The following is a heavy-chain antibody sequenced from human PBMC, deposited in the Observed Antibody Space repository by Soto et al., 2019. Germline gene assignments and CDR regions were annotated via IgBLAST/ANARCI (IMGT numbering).Heavy chain of an antibody. CDR3: AKDGATLRSDYYYYGMDV. D-gene: IGHD1-26*01. V-gene: IGHV3-9*01. CDR1: GFTFDDYA. J-gene: IGHJ6*02. Sequence: LRLSCAASGFTFDDYAMHWVRQAPGKGLEWVSGISWNSGSIGYADSVKGRFTISRDNAKNSLYLQMNSLRAEDTALYYCAKDGATLRSDYYYYGMDVWGQGTTVTVSS. CDR2: ISWNSGSI.